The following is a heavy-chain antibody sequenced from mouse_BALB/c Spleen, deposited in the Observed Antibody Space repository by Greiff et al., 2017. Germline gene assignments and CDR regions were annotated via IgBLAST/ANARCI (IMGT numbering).Heavy chain of an antibody. V-gene: IGHV1-39*01. CDR3: ARWGNLPFDY. D-gene: IGHD2-1*01. CDR2: INPYYGST. CDR1: GYSFTDYI. Sequence: VQLKQSGPELVKPGASVKISCKASGYSFTDYIMLWVKQSHGKSLEWIGNINPYYGSTSYNLKFKGKATLTVDKSSSTAYMQLNSLTSEDSAVYYCARWGNLPFDYWGQGTTLTVSS. J-gene: IGHJ2*01.